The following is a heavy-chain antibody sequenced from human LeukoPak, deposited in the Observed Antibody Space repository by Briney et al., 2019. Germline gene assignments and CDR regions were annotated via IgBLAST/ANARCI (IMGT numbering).Heavy chain of an antibody. CDR3: ARELGVGATREKWFDP. V-gene: IGHV4-61*01. J-gene: IGHJ5*02. Sequence: SETLSLTCTVSGGSVSSGTYYWSWIRQPPGKGLEWIGYVYYSGSTNYNPSLKSRVTISVDTSKNQFSLKLSSVTAADTAVYYCARELGVGATREKWFDPWGQGILVTVSS. CDR2: VYYSGST. CDR1: GGSVSSGTYY. D-gene: IGHD1-26*01.